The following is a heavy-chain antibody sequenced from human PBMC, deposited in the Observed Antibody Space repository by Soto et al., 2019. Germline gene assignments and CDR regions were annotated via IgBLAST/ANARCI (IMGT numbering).Heavy chain of an antibody. CDR2: INHSGST. CDR1: GGSFSGYY. J-gene: IGHJ4*02. V-gene: IGHV4-34*01. D-gene: IGHD2-2*01. CDR3: ARGGGVVVPAIDY. Sequence: QVQLQQWGAGLLKPSETLSLTCAVYGGSFSGYYWSWIRQPPGKGLEWIGEINHSGSTNYNPSLKSRVPISVETSKNQFSLKLSSVTAADTAVYYCARGGGVVVPAIDYWGQGTLVTVSS.